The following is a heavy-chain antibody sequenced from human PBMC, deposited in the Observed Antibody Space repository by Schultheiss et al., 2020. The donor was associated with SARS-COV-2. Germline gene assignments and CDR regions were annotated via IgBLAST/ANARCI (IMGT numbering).Heavy chain of an antibody. CDR3: ARGNGYYFDY. CDR2: ISSSSSTI. V-gene: IGHV3-48*01. Sequence: GGSLSLSCAASGFTFSSYSMNWVRQAPGKGLEWVSSISSSSSTIYYADSVKGRFTISRDNSKNSLYLQMNSLRAEDTAVYYCARGNGYYFDYWGQGTLVTVSS. CDR1: GFTFSSYS. J-gene: IGHJ4*02. D-gene: IGHD2-8*01.